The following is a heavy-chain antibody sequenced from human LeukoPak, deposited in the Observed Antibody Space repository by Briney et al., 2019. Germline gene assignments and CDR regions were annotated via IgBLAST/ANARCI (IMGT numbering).Heavy chain of an antibody. D-gene: IGHD6-13*01. CDR3: ATGTVSSSWLGIFDF. J-gene: IGHJ4*02. CDR2: FDPEDGET. V-gene: IGHV1-24*01. CDR1: GYTLTEVS. Sequence: ASVKVSCKVSGYTLTEVSMHWVRQAPGKGLEWMGRFDPEDGETLSAQRFQGRLTMTEDTSTDTAYMELSSLTSDDTALYYCATGTVSSSWLGIFDFWGQGTLVTVSS.